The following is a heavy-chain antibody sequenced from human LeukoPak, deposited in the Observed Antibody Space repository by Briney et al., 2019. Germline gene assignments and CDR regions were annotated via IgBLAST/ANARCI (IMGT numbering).Heavy chain of an antibody. CDR1: GGSFSGYY. J-gene: IGHJ4*02. V-gene: IGHV4-34*01. CDR3: ARNGWGITMVRGVIGY. D-gene: IGHD3-10*01. Sequence: PSETLSLTCAVYGGSFSGYYWSWIRQPPGKGLEWIGEINHSGSTNYNPSLKSRVTISVDTSKNQFSLKLSSVTAADTAVYHCARNGWGITMVRGVIGYWGQGTLVTVSS. CDR2: INHSGST.